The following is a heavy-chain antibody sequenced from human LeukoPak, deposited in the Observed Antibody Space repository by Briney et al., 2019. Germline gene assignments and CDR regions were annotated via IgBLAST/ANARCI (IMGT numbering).Heavy chain of an antibody. D-gene: IGHD3-10*01. CDR2: ISYDGSNK. CDR3: ARGQDGSGSRRYYFDY. J-gene: IGHJ4*02. V-gene: IGHV3-30*04. Sequence: GRSLRLSCAASGFTFSSYAMHWVRQAPGKGLEWVAVISYDGSNKYYADSVKDRFTISRDNSKNTLYLQMNSLRAEDTAVYYCARGQDGSGSRRYYFDYWGQGTLVTVSS. CDR1: GFTFSSYA.